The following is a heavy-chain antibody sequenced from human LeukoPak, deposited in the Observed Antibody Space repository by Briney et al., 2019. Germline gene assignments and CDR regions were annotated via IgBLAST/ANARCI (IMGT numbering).Heavy chain of an antibody. CDR3: ARRGPYYYDSSGSYYYYYGMDV. CDR1: GYTFTSYG. V-gene: IGHV1-69*13. Sequence: ASVKVSCKASGYTFTSYGISWVRQAPGQGLEWMGGIIPIFGTANYAQKFQGRVTITADESTSTAYMELSSLRSEDTAVYYCARRGPYYYDSSGSYYYYYGMDVWGQGTTVTVSS. D-gene: IGHD3-22*01. CDR2: IIPIFGTA. J-gene: IGHJ6*02.